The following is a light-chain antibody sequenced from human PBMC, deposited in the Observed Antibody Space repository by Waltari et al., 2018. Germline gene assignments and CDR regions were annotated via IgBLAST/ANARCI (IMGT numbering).Light chain of an antibody. CDR2: DVS. V-gene: IGLV2-18*02. CDR1: SSDVGSHYR. CDR3: GSYTSSSTFV. J-gene: IGLJ1*01. Sequence: QSALTQPPSVSGSPGQSVTISCTGTSSDVGSHYRASWYKQPPGTAPKLMIYDVSNRPSGVPDRFSGSRSGNTASLTISGLQAEDEADYYCGSYTSSSTFVFGTGTKVTVL.